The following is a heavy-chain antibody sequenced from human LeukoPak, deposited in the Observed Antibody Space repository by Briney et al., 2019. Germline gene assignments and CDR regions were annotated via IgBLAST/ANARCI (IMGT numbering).Heavy chain of an antibody. CDR1: GGTFSSYG. Sequence: SVKVSCKASGGTFSSYGISWVRQAPGQGLEWMGGIIPIVGRANSAQKFQGRVSITADVSTNTAYMELSSLRSEDTAVYYCASRYPLTLYYYYGMDVWGQGTTVTVSS. CDR3: ASRYPLTLYYYYGMDV. V-gene: IGHV1-69*13. D-gene: IGHD1-1*01. J-gene: IGHJ6*02. CDR2: IIPIVGRA.